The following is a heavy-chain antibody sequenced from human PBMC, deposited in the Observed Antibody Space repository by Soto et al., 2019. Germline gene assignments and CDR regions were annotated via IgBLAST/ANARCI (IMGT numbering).Heavy chain of an antibody. CDR3: ARTSIVGATTNWFGP. J-gene: IGHJ5*02. CDR2: MNPNSGNT. Sequence: ASVKISCKASGYTFTIYDINWVRQATGQGLEWMGWMNPNSGNTGYAQKFQGRVTMTRNTSISTAYMELSSLRSEDTAVYYCARTSIVGATTNWFGPWGQRTLVTASS. V-gene: IGHV1-8*01. CDR1: GYTFTIYD. D-gene: IGHD1-26*01.